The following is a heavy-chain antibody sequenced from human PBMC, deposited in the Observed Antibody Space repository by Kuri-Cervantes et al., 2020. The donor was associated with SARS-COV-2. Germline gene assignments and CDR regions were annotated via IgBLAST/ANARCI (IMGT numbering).Heavy chain of an antibody. CDR3: TTTFGDPYYDFWSGYDAFDI. V-gene: IGHV3-23*01. CDR1: GFTFSSYA. D-gene: IGHD3-3*01. CDR2: ISGSGGST. Sequence: GESLKISCAASGFTFSSYAMSWVRQAPGKGLEWVSAISGSGGSTYYADSVKGRFTISRDNSKNTLYLQMNSLKTEDTAVYYCTTTFGDPYYDFWSGYDAFDIWGQGTMVTVSS. J-gene: IGHJ3*02.